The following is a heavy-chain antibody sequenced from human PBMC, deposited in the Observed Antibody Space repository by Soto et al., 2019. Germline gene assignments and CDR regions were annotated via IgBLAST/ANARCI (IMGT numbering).Heavy chain of an antibody. CDR3: ARASKLRYYGSGSYYKGLDDAFDI. J-gene: IGHJ3*02. Sequence: SVKVSCKASGGTFSSYTISWVRQAPGQGLEWMGRIIPILGIANYAQKFQGRVTITADKSTSTAYMELSSLRSEDTAVYYCARASKLRYYGSGSYYKGLDDAFDIWGQGTMVT. CDR2: IIPILGIA. D-gene: IGHD3-10*01. CDR1: GGTFSSYT. V-gene: IGHV1-69*02.